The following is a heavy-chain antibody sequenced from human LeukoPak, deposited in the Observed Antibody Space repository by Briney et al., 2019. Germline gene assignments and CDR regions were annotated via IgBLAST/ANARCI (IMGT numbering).Heavy chain of an antibody. CDR3: ARVTRYYDSSGSNWFDP. D-gene: IGHD3-22*01. V-gene: IGHV1-69*13. J-gene: IGHJ5*02. CDR2: IIPIFGTA. CDR1: GGTFSSYA. Sequence: ASVKVSCKASGGTFSSYAISWVRQAPGQGLEWMGGIIPIFGTANYAQKFQGRVTITADESTSTAYMELSSLRSEDTAVYYCARVTRYYDSSGSNWFDPWGQGTLVTVSS.